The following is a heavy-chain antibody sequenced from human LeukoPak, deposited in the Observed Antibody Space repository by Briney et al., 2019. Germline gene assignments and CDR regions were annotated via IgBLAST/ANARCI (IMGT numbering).Heavy chain of an antibody. CDR3: ARGRPHGNDY. Sequence: GGSLRLSCAASGFTFSNYAMSWVRQAPGKGLEWVSRIASDGSSTTYADSVKGRFSISRDNAKNTLYLQMNSLRVEDTAVYYCARGRPHGNDYWGQGTLVTVSS. J-gene: IGHJ4*02. CDR1: GFTFSNYA. CDR2: IASDGSST. D-gene: IGHD4-23*01. V-gene: IGHV3-74*01.